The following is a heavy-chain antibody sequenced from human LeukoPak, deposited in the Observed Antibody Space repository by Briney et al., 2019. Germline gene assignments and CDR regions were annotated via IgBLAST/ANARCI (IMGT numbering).Heavy chain of an antibody. V-gene: IGHV3-53*01. J-gene: IGHJ4*02. CDR1: GLTVSSNY. Sequence: PGGSLRLSCAAAGLTVSSNYMSWVRQAPGKGLEWVSVIFSGGSTYYADSVKGRVTISRDDGKNTLYLHMNSLRDDDTAVYYCATDQRYAFDYWGQGILVTVSS. D-gene: IGHD3-9*01. CDR3: ATDQRYAFDY. CDR2: IFSGGST.